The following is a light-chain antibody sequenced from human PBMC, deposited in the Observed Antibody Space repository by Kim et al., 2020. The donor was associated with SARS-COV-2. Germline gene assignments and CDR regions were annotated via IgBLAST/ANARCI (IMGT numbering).Light chain of an antibody. V-gene: IGLV3-25*03. CDR3: QSADSSGTVV. J-gene: IGLJ2*01. CDR2: KDS. CDR1: ALPKQY. Sequence: VSPGQTARITCSGDALPKQYAYWYRQKPGQAPVLVIYKDSERPSGIPERFSGSSSGTTVTLTISGVQAEDEADYYCQSADSSGTVVFGGGTQLTVL.